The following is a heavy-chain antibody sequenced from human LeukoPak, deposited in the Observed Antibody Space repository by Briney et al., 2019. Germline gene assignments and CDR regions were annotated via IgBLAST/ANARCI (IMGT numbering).Heavy chain of an antibody. CDR1: GFTFSSYA. J-gene: IGHJ4*02. V-gene: IGHV3-23*01. D-gene: IGHD1/OR15-1a*01. CDR3: AKRRFPENKIGY. CDR2: ISGSGGST. Sequence: GGSLRLSCAASGFTFSSYAMSWVRRAPGKGLEWVSAISGSGGSTYYADSVKGRFTISRDNSKNTLYLQMNSLRAEDTAVYYCAKRRFPENKIGYWGQGTLVTVSS.